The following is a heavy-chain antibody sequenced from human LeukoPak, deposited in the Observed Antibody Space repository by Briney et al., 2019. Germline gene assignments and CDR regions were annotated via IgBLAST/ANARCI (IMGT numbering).Heavy chain of an antibody. J-gene: IGHJ4*02. CDR2: IIPNFGTT. D-gene: IGHD4-17*01. CDR1: GGTFSRHA. CDR3: ATRDADYEYYFDY. Sequence: SVKVSCKASGGTFSRHAISWVRQAPGQGLEWMGGIIPNFGTTHLAQNFQDRVTITADESTSTVYMEMRSLTSEDTAIFYCATRDADYEYYFDYWGQGTLVTVSS. V-gene: IGHV1-69*13.